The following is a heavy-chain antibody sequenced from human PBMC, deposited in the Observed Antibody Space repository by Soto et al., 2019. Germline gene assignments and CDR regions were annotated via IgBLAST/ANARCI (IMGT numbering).Heavy chain of an antibody. D-gene: IGHD3-10*01. CDR3: ARSGVRGYCGWFPAVFSF. CDR1: GGSISSYY. J-gene: IGHJ4*02. V-gene: IGHV4-59*01. Sequence: SETLSLTCTFSGGSISSYYWSWIRQPPGKGLEWIGYIYYSGSTNYSPALTSRVTISVDTSKNQFSLKLSSVTAADTAVYYCARSGVRGYCGWFPAVFSFWGQGTLVTVSS. CDR2: IYYSGST.